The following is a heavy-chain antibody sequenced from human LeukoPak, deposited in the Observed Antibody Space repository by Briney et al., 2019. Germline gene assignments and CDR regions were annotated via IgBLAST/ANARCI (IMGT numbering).Heavy chain of an antibody. CDR3: AKGDCSGGSCYSPFDY. D-gene: IGHD2-15*01. V-gene: IGHV3-23*01. CDR2: ISGSGGST. CDR1: GFTFSSYA. J-gene: IGHJ4*02. Sequence: GGSLRLSCAASGFTFSSYAMSWVHQAPGKGLEWVSAISGSGGSTYYADSVKGRFTISRDNSKNTLYLQMNSLRAEDTAVYYCAKGDCSGGSCYSPFDYWGQGTLVTVSS.